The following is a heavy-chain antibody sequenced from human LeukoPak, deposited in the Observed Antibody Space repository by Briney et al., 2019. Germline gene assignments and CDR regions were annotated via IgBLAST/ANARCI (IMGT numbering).Heavy chain of an antibody. CDR2: ISYDGSSQ. CDR1: GFSFSSYG. J-gene: IGHJ4*02. Sequence: GRSLRLSCAASGFSFSSYGMHWVRQAPGKGLEWVAGISYDGSSQKYADSVKSRFTISRDNFKSTLSLQMNSLRVEDTAVYYCAKRKYSSGWVDYWGQGTLVTVSS. CDR3: AKRKYSSGWVDY. D-gene: IGHD6-19*01. V-gene: IGHV3-30*18.